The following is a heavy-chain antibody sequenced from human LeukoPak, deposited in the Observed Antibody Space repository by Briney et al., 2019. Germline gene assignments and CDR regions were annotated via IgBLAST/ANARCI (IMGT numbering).Heavy chain of an antibody. J-gene: IGHJ4*02. V-gene: IGHV3-74*01. CDR1: GFTFSSYW. Sequence: GGSLRLSCAASGFTFSSYWMHWVRQAPGKGLVWVSRINSDGSSTSYADSVKGRFTISRDNAKNTLYLQMNSLRAEDTAVYYCARTYCSGGSCYGYHYFDYWGQGTLVTVSS. CDR3: ARTYCSGGSCYGYHYFDY. CDR2: INSDGSST. D-gene: IGHD2-15*01.